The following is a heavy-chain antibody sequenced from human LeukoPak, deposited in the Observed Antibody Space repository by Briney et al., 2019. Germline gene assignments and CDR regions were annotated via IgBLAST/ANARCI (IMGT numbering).Heavy chain of an antibody. D-gene: IGHD3-22*01. CDR3: ARGPEDSSGYYYVDY. V-gene: IGHV4-34*01. CDR2: INHSGST. J-gene: IGHJ4*02. CDR1: GGSFSGYY. Sequence: KPSETLSLTCAVYGGSFSGYYWSWIRQPPGKGLEWIGEINHSGSTSYNPSLKSRATISVDTSKNQFSLKLSSVTAADTAVYYCARGPEDSSGYYYVDYWGQGTLVTVSS.